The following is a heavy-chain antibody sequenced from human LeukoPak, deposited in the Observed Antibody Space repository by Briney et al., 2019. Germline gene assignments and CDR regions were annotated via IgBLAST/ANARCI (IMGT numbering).Heavy chain of an antibody. CDR2: IYTSGST. CDR3: AREVWGYYDSSGYLYLDAFDI. V-gene: IGHV4-4*07. D-gene: IGHD3-22*01. CDR1: GGSISSYY. Sequence: SETLSLTCTVSGGSISSYYWSWIRQPAGKGLEWIGRIYTSGSTNYNPSLKSRVTMSVDTSKNQFSLKLSSVTAADTAVYYCAREVWGYYDSSGYLYLDAFDIWGQGTMVTVSS. J-gene: IGHJ3*02.